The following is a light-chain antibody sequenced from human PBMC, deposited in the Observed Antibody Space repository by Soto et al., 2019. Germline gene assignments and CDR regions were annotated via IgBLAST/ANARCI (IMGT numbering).Light chain of an antibody. CDR2: SAS. J-gene: IGKJ2*01. CDR3: QQGFRTPYT. V-gene: IGKV1-39*01. CDR1: QTINKN. Sequence: DIQMTQSPSSLSASVGDRVTITCRASQTINKNLNWYQQKPGQAPNLLIYSASDFQSGVPSRFSGSGSGTEFTITINGLHPEDFATYYCQQGFRTPYTFGQGTDVAI.